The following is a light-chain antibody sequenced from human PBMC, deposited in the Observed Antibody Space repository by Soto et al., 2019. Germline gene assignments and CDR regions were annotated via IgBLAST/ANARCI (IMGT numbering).Light chain of an antibody. CDR3: QQYNNWPVT. Sequence: EIVLKHSPATLSLSPCEGAALSLRASQSVSSYLAWYQQKPGQAPRLLIYGASSRATGIPDRFSGSGSGTDFTLTISRLEPEDFAVYYCQQYNNWPVTFGGGTKVDIK. V-gene: IGKV3-11*01. CDR2: GAS. J-gene: IGKJ4*01. CDR1: QSVSSY.